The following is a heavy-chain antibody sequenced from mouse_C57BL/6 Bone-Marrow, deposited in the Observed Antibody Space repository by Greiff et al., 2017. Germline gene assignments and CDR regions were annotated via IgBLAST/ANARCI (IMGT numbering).Heavy chain of an antibody. V-gene: IGHV1-63*01. D-gene: IGHD2-1*01. CDR2: IYPGGGYT. CDR1: GYTFTNYW. CDR3: ARSGGNYEYYYAMDY. J-gene: IGHJ4*01. Sequence: VQLQQSGAELVRPGTSVKMYCKASGYTFTNYWIGWVKQRPGHGLEWIGDIYPGGGYTNSNEKFKGKATLTADKSSSTAYMQVSSLTSEDSAIYYCARSGGNYEYYYAMDYWGQGTSVTVSS.